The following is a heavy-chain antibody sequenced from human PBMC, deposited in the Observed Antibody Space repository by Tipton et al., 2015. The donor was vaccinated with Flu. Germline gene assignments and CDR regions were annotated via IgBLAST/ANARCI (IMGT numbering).Heavy chain of an antibody. J-gene: IGHJ4*02. CDR2: MNSDGSST. V-gene: IGHV3-74*01. D-gene: IGHD2-2*01. CDR3: ASPHYCRYTSCSHFDF. Sequence: SGFTFSSNWMHWVRQAPGKGLVWVSHMNSDGSSTSYADSVKGRFTISRDNAKNTLYLQMNSLRAEDTAVYYCASPHYCRYTSCSHFDFWGQGTLVTVSS. CDR1: GFTFSSNW.